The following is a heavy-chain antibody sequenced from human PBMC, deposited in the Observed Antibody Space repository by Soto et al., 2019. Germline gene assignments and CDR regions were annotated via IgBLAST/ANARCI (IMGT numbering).Heavy chain of an antibody. J-gene: IGHJ6*03. CDR1: GFTVSSNY. V-gene: IGHV3-66*01. Sequence: EVQLVESGGGLDQPGGSLRLSCAASGFTVSSNYMSWVRQAPGKGLEWVSVIYSGGSTYYADSVKGRFTISRDNSKNTLYLQMNSVRAEDTALYYCAREPNYYYYYMDVWGKGTTVTVSS. CDR3: AREPNYYYYYMDV. CDR2: IYSGGST.